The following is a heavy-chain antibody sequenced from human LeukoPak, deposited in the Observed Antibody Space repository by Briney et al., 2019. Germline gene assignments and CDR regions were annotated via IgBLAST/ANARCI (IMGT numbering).Heavy chain of an antibody. V-gene: IGHV4-30-2*01. Sequence: ASETLSLTCAVSGGSISSGGYSWSWIRQPPGKGLEWIGYIYHSGSTYHNPSLKSRVTISVDRSKNQFSLKLSSVTAADTAVYYCARVSLSNYYFDYWGQGTLVTVSS. D-gene: IGHD4/OR15-4a*01. CDR2: IYHSGST. J-gene: IGHJ4*02. CDR3: ARVSLSNYYFDY. CDR1: GGSISSGGYS.